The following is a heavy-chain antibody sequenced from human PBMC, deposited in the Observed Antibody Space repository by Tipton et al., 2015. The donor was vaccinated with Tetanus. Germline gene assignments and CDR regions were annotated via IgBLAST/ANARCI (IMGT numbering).Heavy chain of an antibody. CDR3: ARARGVAVAGGDY. D-gene: IGHD6-19*01. V-gene: IGHV3-53*01. J-gene: IGHJ4*02. CDR2: IYSTSTT. CDR1: GFSVSNNY. Sequence: SLRLSCAASGFSVSNNYLSWVRQAPGKGLEWVSIIYSTSTTYYVDSVKGRFTISRDISKNMVYLQMNSLRAEDTAVYYCARARGVAVAGGDYWGQGTLVTVSS.